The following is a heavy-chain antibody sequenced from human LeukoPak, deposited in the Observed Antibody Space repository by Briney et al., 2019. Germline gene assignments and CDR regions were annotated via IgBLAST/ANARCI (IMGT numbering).Heavy chain of an antibody. D-gene: IGHD5-24*01. V-gene: IGHV4-4*02. CDR2: IFLSGST. Sequence: PGGSLRLSCAASGFTFSSYAMSWGRQSPGKGLEWIWEIFLSGSTKYNPSLKSRVTISLDKSKNQFSLNLTSGTAADTAMYYCGRDASLQTGAFDVWGKGTMVTVSS. CDR3: GRDASLQTGAFDV. J-gene: IGHJ3*01. CDR1: GFTFSSYAM.